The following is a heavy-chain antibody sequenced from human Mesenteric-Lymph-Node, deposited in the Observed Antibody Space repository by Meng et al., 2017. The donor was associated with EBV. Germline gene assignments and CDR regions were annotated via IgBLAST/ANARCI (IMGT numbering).Heavy chain of an antibody. V-gene: IGHV1-46*01. CDR1: GYTFTNYY. J-gene: IGHJ5*02. Sequence: QVQLVQSGAEVKTPGASVTVSAQTSGYTFTNYYMNWVRQAPGQGPEWMGIVNPNSDSTNYAQKFQGRVTISTDESTSTAYMELNSLTSEDTAVYYCVRDGVAAAISSWCDPWSQGTLVTVSA. CDR3: VRDGVAAAISSWCDP. D-gene: IGHD6-13*01. CDR2: VNPNSDST.